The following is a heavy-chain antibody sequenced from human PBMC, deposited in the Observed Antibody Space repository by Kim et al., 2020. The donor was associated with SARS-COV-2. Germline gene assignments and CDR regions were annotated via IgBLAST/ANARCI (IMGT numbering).Heavy chain of an antibody. J-gene: IGHJ4*02. D-gene: IGHD3-9*01. CDR2: IYYSGST. CDR1: GGSISSYY. Sequence: SETLSLTCTVSGGSISSYYWSWIRQLPGKGLEWIGYIYYSGSTNYNPSLKSRVTISVDTSKNQFSLKLSSVTAADTAVYYCARNDYDIFHFDYWGQGTLVTVSS. CDR3: ARNDYDIFHFDY. V-gene: IGHV4-59*01.